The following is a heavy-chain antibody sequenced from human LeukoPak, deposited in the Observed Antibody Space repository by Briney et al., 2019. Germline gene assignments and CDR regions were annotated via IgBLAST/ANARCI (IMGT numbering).Heavy chain of an antibody. Sequence: GGSLRLSCAASGFIFSSYGMHWVRQAPGKGLEWVAFIRYDGSIKSYADSVRGRFTISRDTSKNTLYLQMNSLRAEDTAVYFCAKDASGTYYFDYWGQGTLVTVSS. CDR1: GFIFSSYG. CDR3: AKDASGTYYFDY. V-gene: IGHV3-30*02. D-gene: IGHD1-26*01. CDR2: IRYDGSIK. J-gene: IGHJ4*01.